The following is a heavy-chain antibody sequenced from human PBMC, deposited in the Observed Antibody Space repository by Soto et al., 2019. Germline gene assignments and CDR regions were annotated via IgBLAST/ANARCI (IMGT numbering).Heavy chain of an antibody. D-gene: IGHD2-15*01. J-gene: IGHJ4*02. CDR3: ARPPGSGTLFAN. CDR2: IYPGYSDI. Sequence: PGESLKISCQCSGYSFADSWIGWVRQVPGRGLEWVGIIYPGYSDIRYRPSFQGRVTISADKSVNTAYLQWSSLRASDTAIYYCARPPGSGTLFANWGQGTPVTVSS. V-gene: IGHV5-51*01. CDR1: GYSFADSW.